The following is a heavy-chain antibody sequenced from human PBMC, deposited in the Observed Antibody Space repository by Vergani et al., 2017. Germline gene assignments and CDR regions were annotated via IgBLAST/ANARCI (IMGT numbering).Heavy chain of an antibody. J-gene: IGHJ4*02. D-gene: IGHD3-22*01. CDR3: ARDLGDSSGSGDPFDY. Sequence: EVQLLESGGGLVQPGGSLRLSCSASGFTFSSYAMHWVRQAPGKGLEYVSAISSNGGSTYYADSVKGRFTISRDNSKNTLYLQMSSLRAEDTAVYYCARDLGDSSGSGDPFDYWGQGTLVTVSS. CDR2: ISSNGGST. CDR1: GFTFSSYA. V-gene: IGHV3-64D*06.